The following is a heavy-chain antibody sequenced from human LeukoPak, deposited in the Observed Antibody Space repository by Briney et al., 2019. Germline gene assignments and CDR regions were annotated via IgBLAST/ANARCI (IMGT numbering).Heavy chain of an antibody. J-gene: IGHJ6*02. CDR1: GFTFSSYA. Sequence: GGSLRLSCAASGFTFSSYAMHWVRQAPGKGLEWVAVISYDGSNKYYADSVKGRFTISRDNSKNTLYLQMNSLRAEDTAVYYCARDHIVVVPAARYYYYGMDAWGQGTTVTVSS. CDR3: ARDHIVVVPAARYYYYGMDA. V-gene: IGHV3-30-3*01. D-gene: IGHD2-2*01. CDR2: ISYDGSNK.